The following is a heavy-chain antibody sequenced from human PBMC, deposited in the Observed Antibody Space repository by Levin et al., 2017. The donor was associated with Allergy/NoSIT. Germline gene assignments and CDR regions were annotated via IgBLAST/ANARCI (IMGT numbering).Heavy chain of an antibody. CDR3: ARDLTFYYDSSGYYPFDF. J-gene: IGHJ4*02. CDR1: GFTFSTCS. CDR2: ISTSSNYI. V-gene: IGHV3-21*01. D-gene: IGHD3-22*01. Sequence: RTGGSLRLSCAASGFTFSTCSMNWVRQAPGKGLEWVSSISTSSNYIYYADSVKGRFTISRDNAKNSLYLQMNSLRAEDTAVYYCARDLTFYYDSSGYYPFDFWGQGTLVTVSS.